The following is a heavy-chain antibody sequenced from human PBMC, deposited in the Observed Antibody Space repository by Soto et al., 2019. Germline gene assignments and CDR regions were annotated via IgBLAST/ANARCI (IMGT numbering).Heavy chain of an antibody. Sequence: EVQLLESGGGLVQPGGSLRLSCEGSGFTFINYAMNWVRQAPGKGLEWVSAVSGGGDATFYADSVKGRFTITKDNSKNTVSLHIISLEIDDTAVYYCARRVLGSTTLPIYGDVDLGVRCTLVTVSS. CDR2: VSGGGDAT. CDR1: GFTFINYA. J-gene: IGHJ2*01. D-gene: IGHD4-17*01. CDR3: ARRVLGSTTLPIYGDVDL. V-gene: IGHV3-23*01.